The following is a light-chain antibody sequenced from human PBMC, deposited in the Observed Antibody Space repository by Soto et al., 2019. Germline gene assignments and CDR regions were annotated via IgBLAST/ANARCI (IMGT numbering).Light chain of an antibody. CDR3: SSYTSSLPYV. CDR1: SSDVGGYNY. V-gene: IGLV2-14*01. J-gene: IGLJ1*01. CDR2: EVS. Sequence: QSALTQPASVSGSPGQSITISCTGTSSDVGGYNYVSWYQQHPGKAPKLMIYEVSNRPSGVSNRFSGSKSGNTASLTISGLQAEDEADYYCSSYTSSLPYVFGTGTKLT.